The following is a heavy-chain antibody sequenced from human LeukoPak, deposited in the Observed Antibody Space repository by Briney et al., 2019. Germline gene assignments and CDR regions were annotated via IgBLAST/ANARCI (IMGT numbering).Heavy chain of an antibody. CDR3: ARESYCSGGSCYSGRAFDV. D-gene: IGHD2-15*01. J-gene: IGHJ3*01. V-gene: IGHV3-74*01. Sequence: GGSLRLSCAASGFTFSSYAMNWVRQAPGKGLVWVSRIKTDGSNTYYADSVKGRFTISRDNAKNTLYLQMNSLRVEDTAVYYCARESYCSGGSCYSGRAFDVWGQGTMVTVSS. CDR2: IKTDGSNT. CDR1: GFTFSSYA.